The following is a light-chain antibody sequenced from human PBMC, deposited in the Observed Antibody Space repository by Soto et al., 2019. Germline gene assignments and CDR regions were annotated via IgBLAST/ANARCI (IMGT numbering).Light chain of an antibody. V-gene: IGKV3D-11*02. CDR1: RSVSSN. J-gene: IGKJ5*01. Sequence: EIVLTQSPATLSVSPGERATLSCRASRSVSSNLAWYQQKPGQAPRLLIYDASNRATGIPARFSGSGSGTDFTLTISSLEPEDFAVYYCQHRNNWHITFGQGTRLEIK. CDR3: QHRNNWHIT. CDR2: DAS.